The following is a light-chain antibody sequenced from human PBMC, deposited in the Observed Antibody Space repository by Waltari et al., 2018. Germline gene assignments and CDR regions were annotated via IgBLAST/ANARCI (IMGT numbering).Light chain of an antibody. CDR3: SAYTGSTPNWV. V-gene: IGLV2-14*03. Sequence: QSALTQPAYASGSPGQSITVSCTGASSDGGGHTFVSWYQHHPGKVPKLRIYDVTKRPPRISTRCSGSNSGNTTSLTISVHQTEDGVEYDCSAYTGSTPNWVFGGGTERTVL. J-gene: IGLJ3*02. CDR2: DVT. CDR1: SSDGGGHTF.